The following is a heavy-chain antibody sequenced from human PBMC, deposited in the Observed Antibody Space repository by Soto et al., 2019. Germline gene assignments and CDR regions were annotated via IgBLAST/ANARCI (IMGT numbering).Heavy chain of an antibody. Sequence: SGPTLVNPTQTLTLTCTFSGFSLSTLGTCVTWIRQPPGKALEWLARFDWDNDRYYSTSLKSRLTISKDTSKNQVVLIMANMDPVDTATYYCARTTYYYDSSVYYFDYWGRGTLVTVSS. CDR3: ARTTYYYDSSVYYFDY. CDR1: GFSLSTLGTC. V-gene: IGHV2-70*11. D-gene: IGHD3-22*01. J-gene: IGHJ4*02. CDR2: FDWDNDR.